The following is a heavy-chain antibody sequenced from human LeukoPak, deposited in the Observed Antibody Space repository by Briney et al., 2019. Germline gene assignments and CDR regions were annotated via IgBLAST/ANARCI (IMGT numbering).Heavy chain of an antibody. J-gene: IGHJ4*02. CDR3: ARLGSSSWYSYDY. V-gene: IGHV4-59*08. Sequence: SETLSLTCTVSGGSSSSYYWSWIRQPPGKGLEWIGYIYYSGSTNYNPSLKSRVTISVDTSKNQFSLKLSSVTAADTAVYYCARLGSSSWYSYDYWGQGTLVTVSS. D-gene: IGHD6-13*01. CDR2: IYYSGST. CDR1: GGSSSSYY.